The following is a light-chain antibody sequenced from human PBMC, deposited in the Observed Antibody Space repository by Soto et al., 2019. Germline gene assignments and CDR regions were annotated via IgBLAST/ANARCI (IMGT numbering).Light chain of an antibody. CDR2: EVS. CDR1: SSDVGSYDL. V-gene: IGLV2-23*02. J-gene: IGLJ1*01. CDR3: CSYAGSSTLGYV. Sequence: QSALTQPASVSGSPGQSITISCTGTSSDVGSYDLVSWYQHHPGKAPKLMIYEVSKRPSGVSNRFSGSKSGNTASLTISGLQAEDEADYYCCSYAGSSTLGYVFGPGTKVTVL.